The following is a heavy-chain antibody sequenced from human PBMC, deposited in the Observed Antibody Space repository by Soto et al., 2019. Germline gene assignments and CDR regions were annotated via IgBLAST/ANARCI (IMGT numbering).Heavy chain of an antibody. CDR3: ARNMDYYNSPGSGNGDGF. D-gene: IGHD3-22*01. CDR2: INTKFGDT. V-gene: IGHV1-2*02. CDR1: GYTFTAYY. Sequence: QVQLVQSGAEVKEPGDSVRVSCVASGYTFTAYYIHWVRQAPGQGLEWMGWINTKFGDTTYTQDFHCRVSKTTDKSSSTVDMEWTRLTSGDTAIYYCARNMDYYNSPGSGNGDGFWGQGTTLTVFS. J-gene: IGHJ6*02.